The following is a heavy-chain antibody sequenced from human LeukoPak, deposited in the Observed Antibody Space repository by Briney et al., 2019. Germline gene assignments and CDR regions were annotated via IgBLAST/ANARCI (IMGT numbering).Heavy chain of an antibody. CDR3: AKDGGSWDFDY. CDR1: GFTFSSYA. D-gene: IGHD1-26*01. J-gene: IGHJ4*02. V-gene: IGHV3-23*01. CDR2: ISGSVGRT. Sequence: GGSLRLSCAASGFTFSSYAMSWVRQAPGKGLEWVSSISGSVGRTYYADSVKGRFTISRDNSKNTLYLQMNSLRAEDTAVYYCAKDGGSWDFDYWGQGTLVTVSS.